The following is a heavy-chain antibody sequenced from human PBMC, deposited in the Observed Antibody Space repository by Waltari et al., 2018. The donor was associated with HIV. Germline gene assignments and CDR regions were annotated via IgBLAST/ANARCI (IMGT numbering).Heavy chain of an antibody. CDR3: AKDLRVPLLLWSGGLYGY. Sequence: QVHLAESGGGVVQPGGSLRLSCAASGFSFLNYAMPWVRQAPGKGLEWVALISHDGSNKYYSDSVKGRFTISRDNSKSTLYLQMISLRAEDTAVYYCAKDLRVPLLLWSGGLYGYWGQGTLVTVSS. D-gene: IGHD3-10*01. CDR1: GFSFLNYA. J-gene: IGHJ4*02. CDR2: ISHDGSNK. V-gene: IGHV3-30*18.